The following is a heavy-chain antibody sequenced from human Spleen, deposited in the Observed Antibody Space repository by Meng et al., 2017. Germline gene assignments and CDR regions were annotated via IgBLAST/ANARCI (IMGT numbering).Heavy chain of an antibody. D-gene: IGHD3-22*01. V-gene: IGHV1-2*06. J-gene: IGHJ4*02. CDR2: INPNSGGT. Sequence: QVQLVQSGAEVKKPGASVTVSCKASGYTFTGYYMHWVRQAPGQGLEWMGRINPNSGGTNYAQKFQGRVTMTRDTSISTAYMELSRLRSDDTAVYYCARAYDSSGYSPDYWGQGTLVTVSS. CDR1: GYTFTGYY. CDR3: ARAYDSSGYSPDY.